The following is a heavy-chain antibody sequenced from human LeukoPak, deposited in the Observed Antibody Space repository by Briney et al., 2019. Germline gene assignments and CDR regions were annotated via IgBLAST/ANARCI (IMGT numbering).Heavy chain of an antibody. Sequence: SGGSLRLSCAAPGFTFSSYAMHWVRQAPGKGLEWVAVISYDGSNKYYADSVKGRFTISRDNSKNTLYLQMNSLRAEDTAVYYCASFVEVVTAIDAAFDIWGQGTMVTVSS. D-gene: IGHD2-21*02. J-gene: IGHJ3*02. CDR1: GFTFSSYA. V-gene: IGHV3-30-3*01. CDR3: ASFVEVVTAIDAAFDI. CDR2: ISYDGSNK.